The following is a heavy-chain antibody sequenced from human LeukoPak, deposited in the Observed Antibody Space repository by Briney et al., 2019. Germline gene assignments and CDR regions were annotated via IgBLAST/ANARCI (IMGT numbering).Heavy chain of an antibody. J-gene: IGHJ5*02. CDR1: GYSINSADY. CDR2: IYHGGNT. V-gene: IGHV4-38-2*02. CDR3: ARVYNWFDP. Sequence: SETLSLTCTVSGYSINSADYWGWIRQPPGKGLEWIGSIYHGGNTYYTPSLKSRVTISVDTSKNQFSLKLSSVTAADTAVYYCARVYNWFDPWGQGTLVTVSS.